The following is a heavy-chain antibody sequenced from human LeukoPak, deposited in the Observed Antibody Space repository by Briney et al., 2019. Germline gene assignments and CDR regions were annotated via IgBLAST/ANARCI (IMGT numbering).Heavy chain of an antibody. J-gene: IGHJ6*03. D-gene: IGHD1-26*01. CDR2: ISGSGGST. Sequence: GGSLRLSCAASGFTFSSYAMSWVRQAPGKGLEWVSAISGSGGSTYYADSVKGRFTISRDNSKNTLYLQMNSLRAEDTAVYYCARGGSGSYWSRYYYYYMDVWGKGTTVTVSS. CDR3: ARGGSGSYWSRYYYYYMDV. CDR1: GFTFSSYA. V-gene: IGHV3-23*01.